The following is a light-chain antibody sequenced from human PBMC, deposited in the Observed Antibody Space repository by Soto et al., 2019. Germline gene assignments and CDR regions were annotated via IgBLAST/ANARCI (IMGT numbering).Light chain of an antibody. J-gene: IGLJ1*01. CDR3: SSYTSSSTLV. CDR2: EVS. CDR1: SSDVGGYNY. Sequence: QSVLTQPASVSVSPGQSITISCTGTSSDVGGYNYVSWYQQHPGKAPELMIYEVSNRPSGVSNRFSGSKSGNTASLTISGLQAEDEADYYCSSYTSSSTLVFGTGTKVTVL. V-gene: IGLV2-14*01.